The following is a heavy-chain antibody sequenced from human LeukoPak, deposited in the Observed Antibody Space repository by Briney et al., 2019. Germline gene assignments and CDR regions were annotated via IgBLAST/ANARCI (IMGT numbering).Heavy chain of an antibody. Sequence: GGSLRLSCAVSGFTLSSDWMSWVRQAPGKGLEWVANIKKDGSEKYYVESVEGRFTISRDNAKNSLYLQMNSLRAEDTAVYYCARGRYSSRSGGYYFDFWGQGTLVTVSS. CDR3: ARGRYSSRSGGYYFDF. CDR2: IKKDGSEK. D-gene: IGHD6-13*01. J-gene: IGHJ4*02. CDR1: GFTLSSDW. V-gene: IGHV3-7*01.